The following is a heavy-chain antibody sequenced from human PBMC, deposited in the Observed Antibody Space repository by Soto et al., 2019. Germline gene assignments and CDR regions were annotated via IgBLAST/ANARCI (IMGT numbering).Heavy chain of an antibody. V-gene: IGHV3-23*01. CDR1: GFRFSSYA. Sequence: EAQLLESGGGLVQPGGSLRLSCVASGFRFSSYAMNWVRQAPGKGLEWVSSISGIGDNTYYADSVKGRFAISRDNSKEPPLLPMNKLRAEEPGLNYRAKEGTFPLGAPSDGMGVLGQGTTVAVSS. J-gene: IGHJ6*02. CDR3: AKEGTFPLGAPSDGMGV. D-gene: IGHD1-7*01. CDR2: ISGIGDNT.